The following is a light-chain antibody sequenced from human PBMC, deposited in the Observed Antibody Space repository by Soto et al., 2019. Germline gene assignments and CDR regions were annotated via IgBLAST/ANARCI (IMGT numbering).Light chain of an antibody. CDR1: QTISIW. Sequence: QLTQSPSSRSASVGDSVTITCRASQTISIWLAWYQQKPGKVPNLLIYDASTLESGVPSRFSGSGSGTEFTLTISSLQPDDSATYYCQQYYTYYRTFGQGTKVDIK. J-gene: IGKJ1*01. CDR3: QQYYTYYRT. CDR2: DAS. V-gene: IGKV1-5*01.